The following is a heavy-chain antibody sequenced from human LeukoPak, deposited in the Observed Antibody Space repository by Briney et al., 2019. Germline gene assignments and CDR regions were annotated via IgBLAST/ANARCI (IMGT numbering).Heavy chain of an antibody. J-gene: IGHJ4*02. Sequence: AGGSLRLSCAASGFTFSSYAMSWVRQAPGKGLEWVGRIKSKTDGGTTDYAAPVKGRFTISRDDSKNTLYLQMNSLKTEDTAVYYCTTELYSNYGSYWGQGTLVTVSS. CDR2: IKSKTDGGTT. V-gene: IGHV3-15*01. CDR1: GFTFSSYA. D-gene: IGHD4-11*01. CDR3: TTELYSNYGSY.